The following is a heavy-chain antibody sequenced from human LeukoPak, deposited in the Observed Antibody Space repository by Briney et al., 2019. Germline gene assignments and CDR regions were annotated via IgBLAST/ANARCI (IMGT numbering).Heavy chain of an antibody. V-gene: IGHV3-66*01. Sequence: GGSLRLSCAASGFTVSSNYMNWVRQAPGEGLEWVSVIYRGGDTYYADSVKGRFTISRDTSKNTLYVQMNSLRAEDAAVYYCARASRGDAFDIWGQGTMVTVSS. CDR3: ARASRGDAFDI. CDR2: IYRGGDT. CDR1: GFTVSSNY. J-gene: IGHJ3*02.